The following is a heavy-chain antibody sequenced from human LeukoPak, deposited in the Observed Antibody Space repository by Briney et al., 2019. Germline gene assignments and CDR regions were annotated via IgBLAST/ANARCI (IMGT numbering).Heavy chain of an antibody. CDR2: ISGSGGST. CDR3: AKERNGGWQWLGDAFDI. V-gene: IGHV3-23*01. CDR1: GFTFSSYA. J-gene: IGHJ3*02. D-gene: IGHD6-19*01. Sequence: GGSLGLSCAASGFTFSSYAMSWVRQAPGKGLEWVSAISGSGGSTYYADSVKGRFTISRDNSKNTLYLQMNSLRAEDTAVYYCAKERNGGWQWLGDAFDIWGQGTMVTVSS.